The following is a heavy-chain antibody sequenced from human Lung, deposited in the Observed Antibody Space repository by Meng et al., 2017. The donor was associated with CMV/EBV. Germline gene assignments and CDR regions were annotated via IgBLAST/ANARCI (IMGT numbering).Heavy chain of an antibody. CDR1: GVSISTDNW. V-gene: IGHV4-4*02. CDR2: IYRSGST. J-gene: IGHJ4*02. Sequence: SGVSISTDNWWSGVRQPPGKGLEWIGEIYRSGSTNYSPSLKSRVTISIDRSKNQFSLRLTSVTAADTAVYYCAKEWLDATTGQFDYWGQGTLVTVSS. D-gene: IGHD1-26*01. CDR3: AKEWLDATTGQFDY.